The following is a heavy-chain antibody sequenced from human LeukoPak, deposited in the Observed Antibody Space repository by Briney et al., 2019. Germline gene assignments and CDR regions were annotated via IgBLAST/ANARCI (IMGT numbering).Heavy chain of an antibody. Sequence: GGSLRLSCAASGFTFNNYAMSWVRQAPGKGLEWVSTGSGGSGISFYAESVKGRFTISRDNSKNTLYLQMSSLRAEDAAVYYCAKRGPITQTSRFYFDCWGQGTLVTVSS. D-gene: IGHD3-9*01. CDR1: GFTFNNYA. CDR3: AKRGPITQTSRFYFDC. J-gene: IGHJ4*02. V-gene: IGHV3-23*01. CDR2: GSGGSGIS.